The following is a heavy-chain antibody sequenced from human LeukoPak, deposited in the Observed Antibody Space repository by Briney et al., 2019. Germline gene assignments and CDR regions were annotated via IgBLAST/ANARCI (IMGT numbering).Heavy chain of an antibody. Sequence: SQTLSLTCTVSGGSISSGSYYWSWIRQPAGKGLEWIGRIYTSGSTNYNPSLKSRVTISVDTSKNQFSLKLSSVTAADTAVYYCARALYGSGIPENWFDPWGQGTLVTVSS. CDR1: GGSISSGSYY. V-gene: IGHV4-61*02. CDR3: ARALYGSGIPENWFDP. CDR2: IYTSGST. D-gene: IGHD3-10*01. J-gene: IGHJ5*02.